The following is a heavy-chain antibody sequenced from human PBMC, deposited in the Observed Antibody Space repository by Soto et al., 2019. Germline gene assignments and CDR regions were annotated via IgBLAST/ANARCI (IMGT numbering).Heavy chain of an antibody. Sequence: SQTLSLTCAISGDSVSSSIAAWNWIRQSPSRGLEWLGRTYYRSQWYGDYGVSVRGRITIKPDTSKNQFSLHLDSVTPEDTAVYYCASLNGDYVSHWGQGTPVTVSS. D-gene: IGHD4-17*01. CDR2: TYYRSQWYG. J-gene: IGHJ4*02. V-gene: IGHV6-1*01. CDR1: GDSVSSSIAA. CDR3: ASLNGDYVSH.